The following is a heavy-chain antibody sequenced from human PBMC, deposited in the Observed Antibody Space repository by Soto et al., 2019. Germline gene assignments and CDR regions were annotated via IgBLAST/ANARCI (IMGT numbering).Heavy chain of an antibody. CDR1: GFTFRDYY. CDR2: IDSSTKYT. J-gene: IGHJ6*04. CDR3: AREYYYTMDV. Sequence: QVQLVESGGGLVRPGGSLRLSCEASGFTFRDYYMTWFRQAPGKGLEWLSYIDSSTKYTNYADSVKSRFTISRDNAKNSLYLQMNSLRADDTAVYYCAREYYYTMDVWGKGTMVTVSS. V-gene: IGHV3-11*05.